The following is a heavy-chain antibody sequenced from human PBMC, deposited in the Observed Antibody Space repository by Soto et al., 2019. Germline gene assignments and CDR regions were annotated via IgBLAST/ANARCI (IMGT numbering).Heavy chain of an antibody. V-gene: IGHV3-48*01. D-gene: IGHD6-13*01. CDR3: AREQQKDY. CDR1: GFSFSSYS. CDR2: IGGSSITL. Sequence: GGSLRLSCAASGFSFSSYSMNWVRQAPGKGLEWISYIGGSSITLDYADSVKGRFTISRDNAKNSLYLQMNSLRAEDTAVYYCAREQQKDYWGQGTLVTVSS. J-gene: IGHJ4*02.